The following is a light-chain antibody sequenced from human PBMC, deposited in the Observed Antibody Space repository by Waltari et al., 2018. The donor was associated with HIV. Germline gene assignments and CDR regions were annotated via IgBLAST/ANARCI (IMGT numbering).Light chain of an antibody. CDR2: NNN. J-gene: IGLJ2*01. Sequence: QSVLTQPPSVSGAPGQRVTIPCTGSSPNIGAGYDVHWYQQLPGTAPKLLIYNNNNRPSGVPDRVSGSKSGTSASLAITGLQAEDEADYYCQSYDSSLSGVVFGGGTKLTVL. CDR3: QSYDSSLSGVV. CDR1: SPNIGAGYD. V-gene: IGLV1-40*01.